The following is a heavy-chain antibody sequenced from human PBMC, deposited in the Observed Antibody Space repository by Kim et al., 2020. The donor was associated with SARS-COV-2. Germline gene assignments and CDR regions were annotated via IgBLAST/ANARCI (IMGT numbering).Heavy chain of an antibody. J-gene: IGHJ4*02. CDR2: NK. V-gene: IGHV3-30*01. D-gene: IGHD6-19*01. Sequence: NKYYADSVKGRFTISRDNSKNTLYLQMNSLRAEDTAVYYCARDSSGWSLSNGGQGTLVTVSS. CDR3: ARDSSGWSLSN.